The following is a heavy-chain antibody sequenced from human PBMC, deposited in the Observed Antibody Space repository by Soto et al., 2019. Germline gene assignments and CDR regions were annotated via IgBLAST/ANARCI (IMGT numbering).Heavy chain of an antibody. Sequence: GYLRLSCAASGFPFSSYWMHWVRQAPVKGLVWVSRINSDGSSTSYADSVKGRFTISRDNAKNTLYLQMNSLRAEDTAVYYCARPRDFWSGYHNWFDPWGQGTQVTVSA. D-gene: IGHD3-3*01. J-gene: IGHJ5*02. CDR3: ARPRDFWSGYHNWFDP. CDR2: INSDGSST. V-gene: IGHV3-74*01. CDR1: GFPFSSYW.